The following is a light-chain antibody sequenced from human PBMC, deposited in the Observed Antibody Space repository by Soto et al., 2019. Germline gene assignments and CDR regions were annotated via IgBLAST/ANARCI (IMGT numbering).Light chain of an antibody. Sequence: EIVMTQSPGTLSLSPGETATLSCRASQSVSSNYVAWFHQKPGQAPRLLIYGASSRATGIPDRFSASGSGTDLSLTISRLEPEDFAVYSCQQYGRSPFTFGPGTKLDIK. CDR3: QQYGRSPFT. CDR1: QSVSSNY. V-gene: IGKV3-20*01. J-gene: IGKJ3*01. CDR2: GAS.